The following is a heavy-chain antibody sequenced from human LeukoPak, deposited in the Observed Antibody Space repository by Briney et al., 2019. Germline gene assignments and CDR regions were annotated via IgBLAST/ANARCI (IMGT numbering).Heavy chain of an antibody. V-gene: IGHV4-59*01. CDR3: ARDLGRSYGMDV. Sequence: SQTLSLTCTVSGRSISSYYWSWIRQPPGKGLEWIGYIYYSGSTNYNPSLKSRVTISVDTSKNQFSLKLSSVTAADTAVYYCARDLGRSYGMDVWGQGTTVTVSS. CDR1: GRSISSYY. J-gene: IGHJ6*02. CDR2: IYYSGST. D-gene: IGHD3-16*01.